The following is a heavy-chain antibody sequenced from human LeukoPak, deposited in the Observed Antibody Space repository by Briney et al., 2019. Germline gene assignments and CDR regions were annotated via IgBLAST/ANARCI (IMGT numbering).Heavy chain of an antibody. D-gene: IGHD3-3*01. Sequence: ATETLSLTCTVSGGSISSYYWSWIRQPPGKGLEWIGYIYTSGSTNYNPSLKSRVTISVDTSKNQFSLKLSSVTAADTAVYYCARHGPLRFLEWYFDYWGQGTLVTVSS. J-gene: IGHJ4*02. CDR3: ARHGPLRFLEWYFDY. V-gene: IGHV4-4*09. CDR2: IYTSGST. CDR1: GGSISSYY.